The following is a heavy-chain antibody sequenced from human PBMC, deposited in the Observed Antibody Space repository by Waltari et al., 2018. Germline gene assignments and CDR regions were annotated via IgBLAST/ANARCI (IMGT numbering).Heavy chain of an antibody. Sequence: EVQLLESGGGLVQPGGSLRLSCAASGFTFSSYAMSWVSQAPGKGLEWVSAISGSGGMKSYADSVKGRFTISRDNAKNSPYLQMNSLRAEDTAVYYCAKSSVVNASYFDDWGQGTLVTVSS. V-gene: IGHV3-23*01. CDR3: AKSSVVNASYFDD. CDR1: GFTFSSYA. J-gene: IGHJ4*02. CDR2: ISGSGGMK. D-gene: IGHD3-22*01.